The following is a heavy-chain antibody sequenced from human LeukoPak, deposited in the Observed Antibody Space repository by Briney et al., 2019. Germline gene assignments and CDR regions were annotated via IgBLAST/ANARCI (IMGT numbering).Heavy chain of an antibody. D-gene: IGHD6-13*01. CDR3: ARENSIRDYYYFMDV. CDR2: IDYSGST. J-gene: IGHJ6*03. Sequence: PSETLSLTCTVSGGSISSYYWSWIRQPPGKGLEWIGYIDYSGSTRYNPSLKSRVTLSVDTSKNQFSLKLGSVTAADTAVYHCARENSIRDYYYFMDVWGKGTTVTISS. CDR1: GGSISSYY. V-gene: IGHV4-59*01.